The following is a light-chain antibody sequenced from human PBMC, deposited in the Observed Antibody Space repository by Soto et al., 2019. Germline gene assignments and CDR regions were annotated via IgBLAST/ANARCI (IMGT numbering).Light chain of an antibody. CDR2: EGS. J-gene: IGLJ1*01. CDR1: SSDVGSYNL. Sequence: QSALTQPASVSGAPGQSITISCTGTSSDVGSYNLVSWYQQHPGKAPKHMIYEGSKRPSGVSNRFSGSKSGNTASLTISGLQAEDEADYYCCSYPGSSTLEVFGTGTRSPS. V-gene: IGLV2-23*01. CDR3: CSYPGSSTLEV.